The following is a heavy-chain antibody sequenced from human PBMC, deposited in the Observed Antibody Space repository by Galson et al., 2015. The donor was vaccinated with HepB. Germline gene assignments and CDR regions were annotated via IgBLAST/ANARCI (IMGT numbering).Heavy chain of an antibody. Sequence: SVKVSCKASGYTFNNYAMNWVRQALGQGLEWMGWINTNTGNPTYAQGFTGRFVFSLETSVSTAYLQISSLKAEDTAVYYCARTPHYGSGRNYNVWFDRWGQGTLVTVSS. D-gene: IGHD3-10*01. CDR2: INTNTGNP. CDR1: GYTFNNYA. V-gene: IGHV7-4-1*02. CDR3: ARTPHYGSGRNYNVWFDR. J-gene: IGHJ5*02.